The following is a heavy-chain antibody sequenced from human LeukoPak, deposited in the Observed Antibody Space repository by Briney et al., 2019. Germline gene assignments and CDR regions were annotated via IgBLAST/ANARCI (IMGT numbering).Heavy chain of an antibody. Sequence: GRSLRLSCAASGFTFSSYAMHWVRQAPGKGLEWVAVISYDGSNKYYADSVKGRFTISRDNSKNTLYLQMTSLRAEDTAVYYCAKDKVVPAASSYFDYWGQGTLVTVSS. CDR1: GFTFSSYA. V-gene: IGHV3-30-3*01. J-gene: IGHJ4*02. CDR2: ISYDGSNK. D-gene: IGHD2-2*01. CDR3: AKDKVVPAASSYFDY.